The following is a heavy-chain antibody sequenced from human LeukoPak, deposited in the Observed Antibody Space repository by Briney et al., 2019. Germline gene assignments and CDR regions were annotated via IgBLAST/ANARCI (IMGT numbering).Heavy chain of an antibody. Sequence: QPGGSLKRSCVVSGFDFKCSTMTWVRQPPGKGPEWVAKMKEDETEIEYVDSAKGRFTISRDNAKSSLYLQMNSLRVEDTAVYYCAIGGAPRGRFENWGQGALVTVSS. CDR3: AIGGAPRGRFEN. CDR1: GFDFKCST. V-gene: IGHV3-7*01. CDR2: MKEDETEI. D-gene: IGHD3-10*01. J-gene: IGHJ4*02.